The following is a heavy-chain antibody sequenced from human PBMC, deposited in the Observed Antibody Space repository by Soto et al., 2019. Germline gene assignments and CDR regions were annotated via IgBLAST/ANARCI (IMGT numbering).Heavy chain of an antibody. D-gene: IGHD5-12*01. CDR2: VKDGGHT. V-gene: IGHV4-34*01. Sequence: QVQLQQWGAGLLKPSETLSLNCAVTGGSLSGYYWSWIRQPPGKGLEWIGEVKDGGHTNYSPSLRGRVTISSDTSNNQFSHTLNSVTAADTGVYYCARGQEGVVATHWDQGSLVTVSS. J-gene: IGHJ4*02. CDR1: GGSLSGYY. CDR3: ARGQEGVVATH.